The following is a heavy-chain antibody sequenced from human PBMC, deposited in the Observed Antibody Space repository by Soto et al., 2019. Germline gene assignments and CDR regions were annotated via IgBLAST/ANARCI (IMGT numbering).Heavy chain of an antibody. D-gene: IGHD3-3*01. CDR2: IYYSGST. V-gene: IGHV4-39*01. Sequence: PSETLSLTCTVSGGSISSSSYYWGWIRQPPGKGLEWIGSIYYSGSTYYNPSLKSRVTISVDTSKNQFSLKLSSVTAADTAVYYCARPVGGLHGVVNPGGQNWFDPWGQGTLVTVSS. CDR1: GGSISSSSYY. J-gene: IGHJ5*02. CDR3: ARPVGGLHGVVNPGGQNWFDP.